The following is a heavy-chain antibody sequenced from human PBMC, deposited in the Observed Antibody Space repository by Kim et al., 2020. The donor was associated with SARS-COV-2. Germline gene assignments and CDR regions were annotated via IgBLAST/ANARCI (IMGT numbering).Heavy chain of an antibody. CDR2: INHSGAT. CDR3: ARGRAGVVPSPILGIGPYYHYYAMDV. J-gene: IGHJ6*02. CDR1: VGSFSGYH. V-gene: IGHV4-34*01. D-gene: IGHD3-3*01. Sequence: SETLSLRCAVYVGSFSGYHWTWIRQPPGKGLEWIGEINHSGATNYNPFLKSRVAISVDTSKNQFSLKLNSVTAADTAVYFCARGRAGVVPSPILGIGPYYHYYAMDVWGQGTTVTVSS.